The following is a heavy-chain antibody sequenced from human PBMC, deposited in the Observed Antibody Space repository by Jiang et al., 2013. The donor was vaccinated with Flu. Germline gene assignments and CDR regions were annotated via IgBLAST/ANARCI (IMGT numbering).Heavy chain of an antibody. CDR1: GFTFSSYE. Sequence: GSLRLSCAASGFTFSSYEMNWVRQAPGKGLEWVAYISLSGSTIHFAGSVKGRFTISRDNAKNSLYLQMNSLRAEDTAVYYCARGSYYYDSSAYYYSNWYFDLWGRGTLVTVSS. CDR2: ISLSGSTI. CDR3: ARGSYYYDSSAYYYSNWYFDL. D-gene: IGHD3-22*01. J-gene: IGHJ2*01. V-gene: IGHV3-48*03.